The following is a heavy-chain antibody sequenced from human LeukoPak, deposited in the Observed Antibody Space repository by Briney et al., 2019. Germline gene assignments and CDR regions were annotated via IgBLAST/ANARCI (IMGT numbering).Heavy chain of an antibody. J-gene: IGHJ5*02. D-gene: IGHD1-26*01. Sequence: GGSLRLSCAASGFTFDDYGMSWVRHAPGKGLEWVSGINWNGGSTGYADSVKGRFTISRDNAKNSLYLQMNSLRAEDTAVYYCAKDVISGSSGWFDPWGQGTLGTVSS. CDR3: AKDVISGSSGWFDP. CDR2: INWNGGST. CDR1: GFTFDDYG. V-gene: IGHV3-20*04.